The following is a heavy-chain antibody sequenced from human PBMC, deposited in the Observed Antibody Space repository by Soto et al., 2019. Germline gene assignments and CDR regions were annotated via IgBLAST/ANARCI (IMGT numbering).Heavy chain of an antibody. Sequence: SETLSLTCTVSGGSITSSRYFWGWIRLPPGKGLEWIGSMYFSGSAYYNPSLKSRVTLSLDTSKNQFSLRLSSVTAADTAVYYCARLEEFHTGHHYYYMDVWGKGTTVTVSS. V-gene: IGHV4-39*01. CDR2: MYFSGSA. J-gene: IGHJ6*03. CDR1: GGSITSSRYF. CDR3: ARLEEFHTGHHYYYMDV. D-gene: IGHD3-16*01.